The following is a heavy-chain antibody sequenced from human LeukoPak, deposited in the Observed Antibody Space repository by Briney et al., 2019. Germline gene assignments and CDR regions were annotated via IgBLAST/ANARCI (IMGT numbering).Heavy chain of an antibody. V-gene: IGHV3-9*01. CDR2: ISWNSGSI. D-gene: IGHD6-19*01. CDR3: AKALEQWLAMDY. J-gene: IGHJ4*02. CDR1: GFTFDDYA. Sequence: RAGGSLRLSCAASGFTFDDYAMHWVRQAPGKGLEWVSGISWNSGSIGYADSVKGRFTISRDNAKNSLYLQMNSLRAEDTALYYCAKALEQWLAMDYWGQGTLVTVSS.